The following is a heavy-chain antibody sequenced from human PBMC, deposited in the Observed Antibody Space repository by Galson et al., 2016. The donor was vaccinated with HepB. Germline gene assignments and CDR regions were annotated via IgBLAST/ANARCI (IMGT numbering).Heavy chain of an antibody. Sequence: SVKVSCKASGYTFTSYGISWVRQAPGQGLEWMGWISPYNGDTNYAQKPQGRVTVTTDTSASTAYMELRSLRSDDTAVYYCARGGGSAYYGMDVWGQGTTVTVSS. D-gene: IGHD1-26*01. J-gene: IGHJ6*02. CDR1: GYTFTSYG. V-gene: IGHV1-18*01. CDR2: ISPYNGDT. CDR3: ARGGGSAYYGMDV.